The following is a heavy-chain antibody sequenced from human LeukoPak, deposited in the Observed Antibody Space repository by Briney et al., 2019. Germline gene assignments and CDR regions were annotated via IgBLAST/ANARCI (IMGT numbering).Heavy chain of an antibody. Sequence: KPSETLSLTGAVYGWSFTCYYWSWIRQPPGKGLEWIVEINHSGSTNYNTSPKRRVTMSVDTSRTQFTLKLTSVTAATTALYYCARGTYGDYGMDWFDHWGQGTLVTVSS. CDR1: GWSFTCYY. D-gene: IGHD4-17*01. CDR3: ARGTYGDYGMDWFDH. V-gene: IGHV4-34*01. CDR2: INHSGST. J-gene: IGHJ5*02.